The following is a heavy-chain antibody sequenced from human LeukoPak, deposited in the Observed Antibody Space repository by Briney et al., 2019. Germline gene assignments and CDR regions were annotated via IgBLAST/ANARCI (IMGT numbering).Heavy chain of an antibody. V-gene: IGHV4-34*01. CDR2: INHSGST. CDR3: ARDARYNYGDYVVPLHYYYMDV. Sequence: SETLSLTCAVYGGSFSGYYWSWIRQPPGKGLEWIGEINHSGSTNYNPSLKSRVTISVDTSKNQFSLKLSSVTAADTAVYYCARDARYNYGDYVVPLHYYYMDVWGKGTTVTVSS. D-gene: IGHD4-17*01. J-gene: IGHJ6*03. CDR1: GGSFSGYY.